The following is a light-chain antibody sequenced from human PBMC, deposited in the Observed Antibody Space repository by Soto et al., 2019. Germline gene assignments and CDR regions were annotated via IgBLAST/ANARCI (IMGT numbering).Light chain of an antibody. CDR3: QQYGSSPRT. CDR1: QSVSTF. V-gene: IGKV3-11*01. CDR2: DAS. J-gene: IGKJ1*01. Sequence: EIVLTQSPATLSLSPGERATLSCRTSQSVSTFLAWYQHKPGQAPRLLIHDASSRATGVPPRFSGSGSGTDFTLTISSLQSEDFAVYYCQQYGSSPRTFGRGTKVDIK.